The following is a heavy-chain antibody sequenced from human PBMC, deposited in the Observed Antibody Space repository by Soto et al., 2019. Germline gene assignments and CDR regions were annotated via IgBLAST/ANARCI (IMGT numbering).Heavy chain of an antibody. CDR1: EFVFSGDC. Sequence: XGWSVRQTFVDSEFVFSGDCLSIVRQAPGKGLEWVANIKQDGSEKYYVDSVKGRFTISRDNAKNSLYLQMNSLRAEDTAVYYCARESRSKLYYYYMDVWGKGTTVTVSS. CDR3: ARESRSKLYYYYMDV. J-gene: IGHJ6*03. D-gene: IGHD1-26*01. V-gene: IGHV3-7*01. CDR2: IKQDGSEK.